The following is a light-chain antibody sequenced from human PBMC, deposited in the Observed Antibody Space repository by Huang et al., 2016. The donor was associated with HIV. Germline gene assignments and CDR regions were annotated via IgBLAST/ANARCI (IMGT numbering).Light chain of an antibody. Sequence: DIQMTQSPSSLSASVGDRVTITCQASQDINKYLNWYHQKPGKAPKLRIYDASNLETGVPSRFSGSGSGTDFTFAISSLQPEDIATYYCLQYDSLPYTFGQGTKLEI. CDR2: DAS. CDR3: LQYDSLPYT. V-gene: IGKV1-33*01. J-gene: IGKJ2*01. CDR1: QDINKY.